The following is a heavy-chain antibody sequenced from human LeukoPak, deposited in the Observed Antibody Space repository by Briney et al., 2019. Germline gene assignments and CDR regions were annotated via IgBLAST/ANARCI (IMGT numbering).Heavy chain of an antibody. D-gene: IGHD1-26*01. CDR3: ARRRDLYSGSYYPFDY. J-gene: IGHJ4*02. Sequence: GESLKISCKGSGYRFTNYWIGWVRQMSGKGLEWMGIIYPGDSETRYSPSFQGQVTISADKSISTAYLQWSSLKASDTAMYYCARRRDLYSGSYYPFDYWGQGTLVTVSS. V-gene: IGHV5-51*01. CDR2: IYPGDSET. CDR1: GYRFTNYW.